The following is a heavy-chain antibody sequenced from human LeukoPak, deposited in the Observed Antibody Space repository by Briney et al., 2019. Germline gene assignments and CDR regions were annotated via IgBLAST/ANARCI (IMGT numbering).Heavy chain of an antibody. J-gene: IGHJ6*03. CDR1: GGSFSGYY. CDR2: INHSGST. D-gene: IGHD3-22*01. CDR3: ARGVYDSSGYSGYYYYMDV. Sequence: SETLSLTCAVYGGSFSGYYWSWIRQPPGKGLEWIGEINHSGSTNYNPSLKSRVTISVDTSKNQFSLKLSSVTAADTAVYYCARGVYDSSGYSGYYYYMDVWCKGTTVTVSS. V-gene: IGHV4-34*01.